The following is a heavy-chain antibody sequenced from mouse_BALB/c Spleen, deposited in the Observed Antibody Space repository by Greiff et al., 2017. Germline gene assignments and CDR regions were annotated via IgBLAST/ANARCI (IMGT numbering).Heavy chain of an antibody. V-gene: IGHV5-6*01. D-gene: IGHD1-1*01. CDR2: ISSGGSYT. J-gene: IGHJ1*01. CDR1: GFTFSSYG. CDR3: ARPSITTVVGDWYFDV. Sequence: EVKVVESGGDLVKPGGSLKLSYAASGFTFSSYGMSWVRQTPDKRLEWVATISSGGSYTYYPDSVKGRFTISRDNAKNTLYLQMSSLKSEDTAMYYCARPSITTVVGDWYFDVWGAGTTVTVSS.